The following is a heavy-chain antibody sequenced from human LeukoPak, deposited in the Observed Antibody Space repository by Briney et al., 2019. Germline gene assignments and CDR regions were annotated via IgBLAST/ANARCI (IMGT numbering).Heavy chain of an antibody. V-gene: IGHV4-59*08. Sequence: SETPSLTCSVSGGSTSGFYWSWIRQPPGKGLEWIGYVYYSGDRNYNPSLKSRVSMSLDTSKNQVSLRLSSVTAADTAVYYCARHPFSTPFDYWGRGTLVTVSS. CDR3: ARHPFSTPFDY. J-gene: IGHJ4*02. CDR1: GGSTSGFY. CDR2: VYYSGDR.